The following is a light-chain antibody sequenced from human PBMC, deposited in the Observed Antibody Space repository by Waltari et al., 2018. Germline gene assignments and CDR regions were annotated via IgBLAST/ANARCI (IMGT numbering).Light chain of an antibody. J-gene: IGLJ7*01. CDR1: RSNIGNNY. V-gene: IGLV1-51*02. Sequence: QSVLTQPPSVSAAPGQRVTTSCSGGRSNIGNNYVSWYRQFPGTAPKLLIYENTERPSGIPGRFSGSKSGTSATLDITGLQAGDEADYYCGTWDSSLSGAVFGGGTHLTVL. CDR3: GTWDSSLSGAV. CDR2: ENT.